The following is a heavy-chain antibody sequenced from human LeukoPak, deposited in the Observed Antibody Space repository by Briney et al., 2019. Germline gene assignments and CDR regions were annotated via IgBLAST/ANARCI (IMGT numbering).Heavy chain of an antibody. D-gene: IGHD4-17*01. V-gene: IGHV3-21*01. CDR2: TSSSSPYI. J-gene: IGHJ6*02. CDR3: ARDLYGDYAMDV. CDR1: GFTFSTYT. Sequence: PGGSLRLSCAASGFTFSTYTMNWVRQAPAKGLEWVSSTSSSSPYIYYADSVKGRFTISRDNAKNSLYLQMNSLRAEDTAVYYCARDLYGDYAMDVWGQGTTVTVSS.